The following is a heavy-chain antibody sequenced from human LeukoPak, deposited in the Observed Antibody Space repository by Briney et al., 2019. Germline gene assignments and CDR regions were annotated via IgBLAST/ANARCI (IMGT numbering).Heavy chain of an antibody. Sequence: GGSLRLSCAASGFTFSSYGMHWVRQAPGKGLEWVAVISYDGSNKYYADSVKGRFTISRDNSKNTLYPQMNSLRAEDTAVYYCAKDDAGSGSLTVADYWGQGTLVTVSS. J-gene: IGHJ4*02. CDR3: AKDDAGSGSLTVADY. V-gene: IGHV3-30*18. CDR1: GFTFSSYG. CDR2: ISYDGSNK. D-gene: IGHD3-10*01.